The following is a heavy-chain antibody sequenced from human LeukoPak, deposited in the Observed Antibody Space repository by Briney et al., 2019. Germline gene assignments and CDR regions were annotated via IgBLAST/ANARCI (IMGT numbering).Heavy chain of an antibody. V-gene: IGHV3-23*01. J-gene: IGHJ4*02. D-gene: IGHD6-13*01. CDR2: IRGNGGDT. CDR1: GFTFSSYA. CDR3: AKYLSNSWSADN. Sequence: GGSLRLSCVASGFTFSSYAMSCVRQALGKGLEWVAGIRGNGGDTYYADSVKGRFTISRDNSKNTLYLQMNSLRAEDTAVYYCAKYLSNSWSADNWGQGTLVTVSS.